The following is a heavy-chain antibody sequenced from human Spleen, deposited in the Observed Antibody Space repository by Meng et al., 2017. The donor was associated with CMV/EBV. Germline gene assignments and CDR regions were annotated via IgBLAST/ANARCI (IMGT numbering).Heavy chain of an antibody. V-gene: IGHV1-69*05. CDR3: ASRTSHELDDYYHYGMDV. CDR1: GGTFSSYA. CDR2: IIPIFGTA. J-gene: IGHJ6*02. D-gene: IGHD1-1*01. Sequence: SVKVSCKASGGTFSSYAISWVRQAPGQGLEWMGGIIPIFGTANYAQKFQGRVTITTDESTTTVYMELSSLRSEDTAVYYCASRTSHELDDYYHYGMDVWDQGTTVTVSS.